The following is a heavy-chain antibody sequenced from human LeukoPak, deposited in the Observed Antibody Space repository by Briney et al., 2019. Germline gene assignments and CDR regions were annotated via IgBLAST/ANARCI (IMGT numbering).Heavy chain of an antibody. J-gene: IGHJ4*02. D-gene: IGHD6-13*01. V-gene: IGHV4-39*01. Sequence: SETLSLTCTVSGGSISSSSYYWGWIRQPPGKGLEWIGSIYYSGSTYYNPSLKSRVTISVDTSKNQFSLKLSSVTAADTAVYYCATPRTSDLQQLDYWGRGTLVTVSS. CDR1: GGSISSSSYY. CDR2: IYYSGST. CDR3: ATPRTSDLQQLDY.